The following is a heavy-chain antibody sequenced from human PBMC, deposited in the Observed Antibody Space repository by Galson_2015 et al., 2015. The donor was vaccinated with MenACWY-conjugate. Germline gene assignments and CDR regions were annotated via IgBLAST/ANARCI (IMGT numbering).Heavy chain of an antibody. Sequence: SLRLSCAASGFTFSNFWMSWVRQAPGKELEWVASIKQDGSEKYLVDSVKGRFTITRDNAENSLFLQMNSLRAEDTAVYYCERERWVRGVFFDQGGQGTLVTVSS. CDR1: GFTFSNFW. V-gene: IGHV3-7*01. CDR3: ERERWVRGVFFDQ. CDR2: IKQDGSEK. J-gene: IGHJ4*02. D-gene: IGHD3-10*01.